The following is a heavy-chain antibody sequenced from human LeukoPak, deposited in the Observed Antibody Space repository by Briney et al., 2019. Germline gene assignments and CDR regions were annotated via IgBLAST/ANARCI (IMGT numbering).Heavy chain of an antibody. CDR3: ARWGIAAADD. CDR2: INPSGGST. J-gene: IGHJ4*02. Sequence: ASVKVSCKASGYTFTSYYMHWVRQAPGQGLEWMGIINPSGGSTSYAQKSQGRVTMTRDTSTGTVYVELSSLRSEDTAVYYCARWGIAAADDWGQGTLVTVSS. CDR1: GYTFTSYY. V-gene: IGHV1-46*01. D-gene: IGHD6-13*01.